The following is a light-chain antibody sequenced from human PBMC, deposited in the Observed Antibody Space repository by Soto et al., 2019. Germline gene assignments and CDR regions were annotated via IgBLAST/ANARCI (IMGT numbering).Light chain of an antibody. V-gene: IGKV1-8*01. J-gene: IGKJ4*01. CDR1: QGISSY. CDR2: AAS. Sequence: AIRMTQSPSSLSASTGDRVTITCRASQGISSYLAWYQQKPGKAPKLLIYAASTLQSGVPSRFSGSGSGTAFTLTISCLQSEDFATYYCQQYYSYPLLTFGGGTKVEIK. CDR3: QQYYSYPLLT.